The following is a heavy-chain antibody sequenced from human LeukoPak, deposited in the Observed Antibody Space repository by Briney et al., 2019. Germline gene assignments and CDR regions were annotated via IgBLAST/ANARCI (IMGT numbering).Heavy chain of an antibody. J-gene: IGHJ4*02. CDR2: INHSGST. Sequence: SETLSLTCAVYGGSFSGYYWSWIRQPPGKGLEWIGEINHSGSTNYNPSLKSRVTISVDTSKNQFSLKLSFVTAADTAVYLFMRARITIFGVVIIPFAYWGQGTLVTVSS. CDR3: MRARITIFGVVIIPFAY. CDR1: GGSFSGYY. V-gene: IGHV4-34*01. D-gene: IGHD3-3*01.